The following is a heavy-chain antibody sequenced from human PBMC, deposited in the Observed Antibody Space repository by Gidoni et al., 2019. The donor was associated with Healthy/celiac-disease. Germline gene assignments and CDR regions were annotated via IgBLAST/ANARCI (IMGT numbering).Heavy chain of an antibody. CDR2: ISWDGGST. V-gene: IGHV3-43D*04. J-gene: IGHJ6*02. D-gene: IGHD2-15*01. CDR1: GFTFDDYA. Sequence: EMQLVESGGVVVQPGGSLRLSCAASGFTFDDYAMHWVRQAPGKGLEWVSLISWDGGSTYYADSVKGRFTISRDNSKNSRYLQMNSLRAEDTALYYCAKDVVAASYYYYGMDVWGQGTTVTVSS. CDR3: AKDVVAASYYYYGMDV.